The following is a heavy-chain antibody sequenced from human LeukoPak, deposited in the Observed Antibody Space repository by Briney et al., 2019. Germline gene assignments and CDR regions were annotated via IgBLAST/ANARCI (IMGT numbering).Heavy chain of an antibody. CDR3: AKDRRFLEWLLPRAEYFQH. Sequence: QPGGSLRLSCAASGFTFSSYGMHWVRQAPGKGLEWVSDISGSGGSTYYADSVKGRFTISRDNSKNTLYLQMNSLRAEDTAVYYCAKDRRFLEWLLPRAEYFQHWGQGTLVTVSS. D-gene: IGHD3-3*01. CDR1: GFTFSSYG. J-gene: IGHJ1*01. CDR2: ISGSGGST. V-gene: IGHV3-23*01.